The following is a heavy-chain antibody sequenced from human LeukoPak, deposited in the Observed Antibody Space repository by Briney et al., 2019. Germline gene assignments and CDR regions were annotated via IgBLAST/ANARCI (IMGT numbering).Heavy chain of an antibody. CDR1: GFTFSSFS. CDR3: ARDYRVAGRGPFDH. D-gene: IGHD6-19*01. Sequence: GGSLRLSCAASGFTFSSFSMNWARQAPGKGLEWVSYISSSSSAIYYTDSVKGRFTFSRDNSKNTLYLQMNSLRAEDTAVYYCARDYRVAGRGPFDHWGQGTLVTVSS. V-gene: IGHV3-48*01. J-gene: IGHJ4*02. CDR2: ISSSSSAI.